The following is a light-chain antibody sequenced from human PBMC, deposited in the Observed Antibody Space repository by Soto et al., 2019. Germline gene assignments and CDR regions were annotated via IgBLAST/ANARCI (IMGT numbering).Light chain of an antibody. Sequence: EIVITQSPATVSVSPGERATLSCRASQSVSSNLAWYQQKPGQAPRLLIYGASTRATGIPARFSGSGSGTEYTLTISILQSVDFSVYYSQRYTHSPRTFGKGTKA. CDR2: GAS. V-gene: IGKV3-15*01. CDR3: QRYTHSPRT. CDR1: QSVSSN. J-gene: IGKJ1*01.